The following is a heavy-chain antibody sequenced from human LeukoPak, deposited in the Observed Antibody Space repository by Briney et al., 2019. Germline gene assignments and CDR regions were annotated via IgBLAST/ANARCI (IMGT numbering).Heavy chain of an antibody. J-gene: IGHJ4*02. Sequence: SETLSLTCAVYGGSFSGYYWSWIRQPPGKGLEWIGEINHSGSTNYNPSLKSRVTISVDTSKNQFSLKLSSVTAADTAVYYCARQTGSGLFILPGGQGTLVTVSS. D-gene: IGHD3/OR15-3a*01. CDR3: ARQTGSGLFILP. V-gene: IGHV4-34*01. CDR2: INHSGST. CDR1: GGSFSGYY.